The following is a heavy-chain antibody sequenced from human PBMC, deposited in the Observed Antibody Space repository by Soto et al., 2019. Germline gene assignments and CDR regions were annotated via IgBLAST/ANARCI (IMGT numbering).Heavy chain of an antibody. J-gene: IGHJ4*02. CDR3: NAYYDFWCGRTSL. CDR2: IKSKADGETT. Sequence: EVQLVESGGGLVKPGGSLGLSCAASGLTFKNVWMHWVRQAPGKGLEWVGRIKSKADGETTDYTEPVKGRFTISRDDSKNTLYLQINSLKTDDTTVYYCNAYYDFWCGRTSLWGQRTLVTVSS. D-gene: IGHD3-3*01. V-gene: IGHV3-15*07. CDR1: GLTFKNVW.